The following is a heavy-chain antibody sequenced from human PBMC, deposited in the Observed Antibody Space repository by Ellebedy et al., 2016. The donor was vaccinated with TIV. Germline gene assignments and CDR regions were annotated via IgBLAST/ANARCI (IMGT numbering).Heavy chain of an antibody. CDR2: IGNSDET. Sequence: GESLKISXAASGFSFDDYAMYWVRQAPGKGLEWVSAIGNSDETYYADSVKGRFTISRDSSKNTLYLQMNTLRAEDTALYYCAKDILRWAFDYWGQGTLVTVSS. CDR3: AKDILRWAFDY. J-gene: IGHJ4*02. D-gene: IGHD4-23*01. V-gene: IGHV3-23*01. CDR1: GFSFDDYA.